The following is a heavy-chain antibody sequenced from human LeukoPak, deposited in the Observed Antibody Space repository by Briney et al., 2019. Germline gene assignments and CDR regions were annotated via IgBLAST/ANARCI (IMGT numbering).Heavy chain of an antibody. Sequence: SETLSLTCTVSGGSVSSSSYYWGWIRQPPGKGLEWIGSIYYTGSTYYNPSLKSRVTIPADTSNNQFSLKLSSVTAADTAVYYCARHFSSGWYTSFDYWGQGTLVTVSS. CDR3: ARHFSSGWYTSFDY. D-gene: IGHD6-19*01. CDR1: GGSVSSSSYY. CDR2: IYYTGST. J-gene: IGHJ4*02. V-gene: IGHV4-39*01.